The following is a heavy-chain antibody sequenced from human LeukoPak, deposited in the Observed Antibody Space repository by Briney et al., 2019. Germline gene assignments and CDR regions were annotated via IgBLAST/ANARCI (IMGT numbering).Heavy chain of an antibody. J-gene: IGHJ5*02. Sequence: ASVKVSCKVSGYTLTELSMHWVRQAPGKGLEGMGGFDPEDGETVYAQKFQGRVTMTEDTSTDTAYMELSSLRSEDTAVYYCATAIGVGATTTWGQGTLVTVSS. V-gene: IGHV1-24*01. CDR2: FDPEDGET. CDR3: ATAIGVGATTT. D-gene: IGHD1-26*01. CDR1: GYTLTELS.